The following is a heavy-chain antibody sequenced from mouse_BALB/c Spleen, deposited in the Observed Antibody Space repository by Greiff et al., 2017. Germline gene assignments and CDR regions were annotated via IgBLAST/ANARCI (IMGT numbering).Heavy chain of an antibody. CDR2: ISYDGSN. V-gene: IGHV3-6*02. CDR3: ARGDYYGSSYFFAY. J-gene: IGHJ3*01. CDR1: GYSITSGYY. D-gene: IGHD1-1*01. Sequence: VQLKESGPGLVKPSQSLSLTCSVTGYSITSGYYWNWIRQFPGNKLEWMGYISYDGSNNYNPSLKNRISITRDTSKNQFFLKLNSVTTEDTATYYCARGDYYGSSYFFAYWGQGTLVTVSA.